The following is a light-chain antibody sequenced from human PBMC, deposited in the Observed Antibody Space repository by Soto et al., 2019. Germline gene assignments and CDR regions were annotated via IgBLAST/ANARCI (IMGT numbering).Light chain of an antibody. CDR2: GAS. CDR1: QSLRRSN. CDR3: QQYHSAPDT. J-gene: IGKJ2*01. V-gene: IGKV3-20*01. Sequence: EIVLTQSPGTLSLSPGERATLSCRASQSLRRSNLAWYQQKPGQAPRVLIYGASSRATGIPDRFSGSGSGTDFTLTISGLESDDFAGYYCQQYHSAPDTFGQGTKLEIK.